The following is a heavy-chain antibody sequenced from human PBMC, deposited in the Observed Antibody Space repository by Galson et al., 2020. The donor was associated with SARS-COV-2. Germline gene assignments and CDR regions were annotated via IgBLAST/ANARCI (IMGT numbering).Heavy chain of an antibody. Sequence: LSLTCAASGFTFSSYAMHWVRQAPGKGLEWVADISYDGSNKYYADSVKGRFTISRDNSKNTLYLQMNSLRAEDTAVYYCARERLPYNWSGDAFDIWGQGTMVTVSS. J-gene: IGHJ3*02. CDR3: ARERLPYNWSGDAFDI. V-gene: IGHV3-30*01. D-gene: IGHD1-1*01. CDR2: ISYDGSNK. CDR1: GFTFSSYA.